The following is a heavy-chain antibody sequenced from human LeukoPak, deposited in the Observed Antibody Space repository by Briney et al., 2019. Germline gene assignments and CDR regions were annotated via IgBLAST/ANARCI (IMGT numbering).Heavy chain of an antibody. D-gene: IGHD3-22*01. J-gene: IGHJ4*02. CDR2: INHSGSA. CDR3: ARGQPPYSDGSAYYAGGFYYFDR. Sequence: SETLSLTCGVYGGSLSGHYWPWIRQTAGKGLEWIGEINHSGSAKYNPSLKSRVSISVTLPKNQFSLDLTSVTAADTAVYYCARGQPPYSDGSAYYAGGFYYFDRWGQGTLVTVSS. V-gene: IGHV4-34*01. CDR1: GGSLSGHY.